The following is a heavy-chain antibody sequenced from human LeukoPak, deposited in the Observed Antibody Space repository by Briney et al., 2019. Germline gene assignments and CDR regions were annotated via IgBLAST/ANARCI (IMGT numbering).Heavy chain of an antibody. CDR3: ATVYYDSSAYGDLDS. D-gene: IGHD3-22*01. CDR2: ITPTSTSI. J-gene: IGHJ4*02. CDR1: GIAFRSFT. V-gene: IGHV3-21*01. Sequence: PGGSLRLSCAASGIAFRSFTMNWVRQAPGKGLEGFSSITPTSTSIFYADSVKGRFTISRDNAKNSLYLQMNSLRAEDTAVYHCATVYYDSSAYGDLDSWGQGTLVTVSS.